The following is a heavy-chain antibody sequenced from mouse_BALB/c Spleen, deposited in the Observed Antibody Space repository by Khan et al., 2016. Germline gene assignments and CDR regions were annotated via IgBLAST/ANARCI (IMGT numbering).Heavy chain of an antibody. CDR1: GFDFSRYW. V-gene: IGHV4-1*02. CDR3: GRLNYYGNVDY. Sequence: EVKLLESGGGLVQPGGSLKLSCAASGFDFSRYWMSWVRQAPGKGLEWIGEINPDSSTINYTPSLKDKFIISRDNAKNTLYLQMSKVRSEDTALDYCGRLNYYGNVDYGGQGTTLTVAS. D-gene: IGHD1-1*01. CDR2: INPDSSTI. J-gene: IGHJ2*01.